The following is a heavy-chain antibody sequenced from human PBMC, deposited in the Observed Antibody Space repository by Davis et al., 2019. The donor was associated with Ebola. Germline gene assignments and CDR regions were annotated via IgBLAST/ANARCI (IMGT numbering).Heavy chain of an antibody. Sequence: GGSLRLSCAVSGLSFSTYTMNWVRQAPGKGLEWVSSISSRGDFLYYADSMQGRFTISRDNANNSVSLQMNSLRAEDTAVYYCASSGSFYDYHAYFDYWGQGALVTVSS. D-gene: IGHD5-12*01. CDR2: ISSRGDFL. CDR1: GLSFSTYT. CDR3: ASSGSFYDYHAYFDY. V-gene: IGHV3-21*01. J-gene: IGHJ4*02.